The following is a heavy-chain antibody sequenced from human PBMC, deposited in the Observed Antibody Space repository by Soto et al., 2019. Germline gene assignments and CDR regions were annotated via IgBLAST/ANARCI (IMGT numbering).Heavy chain of an antibody. CDR2: IWYDGSNK. D-gene: IGHD2-15*01. J-gene: IGHJ4*02. Sequence: GGSLRLSCAASGFTFSSYGMHWVRQAPGKGLEWVAVIWYDGSNKYYAGSVKGRFTISRDNSKNTLYLQMNSLRAEDTAVYYCARDPPLDCSGGSCYQHYYFDYWGQGTLVTVSS. V-gene: IGHV3-33*01. CDR3: ARDPPLDCSGGSCYQHYYFDY. CDR1: GFTFSSYG.